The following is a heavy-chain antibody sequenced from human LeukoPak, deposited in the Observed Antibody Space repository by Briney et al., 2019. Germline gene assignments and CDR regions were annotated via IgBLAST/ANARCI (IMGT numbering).Heavy chain of an antibody. D-gene: IGHD2-15*01. CDR2: IYSGGST. CDR1: GFTVSSNY. J-gene: IGHJ4*02. Sequence: GGSLRLSCAASGFTVSSNYMSWVRQAPGKGLEWVSVIYSGGSTYYADSVKGRFTISRDNSKNTLYLQMNSLRAEDTAVYYCAKDRELDIVVVVAATFDYWGQGTLVTVSS. V-gene: IGHV3-53*01. CDR3: AKDRELDIVVVVAATFDY.